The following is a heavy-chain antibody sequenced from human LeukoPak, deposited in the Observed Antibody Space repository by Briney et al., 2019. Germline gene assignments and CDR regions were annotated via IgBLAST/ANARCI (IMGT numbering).Heavy chain of an antibody. Sequence: ASVKVSCKVSGYTLTELSMHWVRQAPGKGLEWVGGFDPEDGETIYAQKFQGRVTMTEDTSTDTAYMELSSLRSEDTAVYYCAPRSHYYDSSGYYYAFDYWGQGTLVTVSS. V-gene: IGHV1-24*01. CDR2: FDPEDGET. J-gene: IGHJ4*02. D-gene: IGHD3-22*01. CDR3: APRSHYYDSSGYYYAFDY. CDR1: GYTLTELS.